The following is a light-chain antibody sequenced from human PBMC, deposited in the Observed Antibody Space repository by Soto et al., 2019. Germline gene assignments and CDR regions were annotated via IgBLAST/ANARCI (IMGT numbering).Light chain of an antibody. J-gene: IGLJ3*02. Sequence: QSVLTQPRSVSGSPGQSVTISCTGASSDVGDYNYVSWYQQHPGKAPKLLIYAVNMRPSVVPDRFSGSKSGNTASLTISGLEDEDEAYYSCCSYAGSYTWVFGGGTKLTVL. CDR2: AVN. CDR1: SSDVGDYNY. CDR3: CSYAGSYTWV. V-gene: IGLV2-11*01.